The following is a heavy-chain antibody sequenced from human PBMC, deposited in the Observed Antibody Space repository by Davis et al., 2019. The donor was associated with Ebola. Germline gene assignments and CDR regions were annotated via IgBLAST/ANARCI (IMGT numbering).Heavy chain of an antibody. J-gene: IGHJ5*02. Sequence: SVKVSCKASGYTFTSYGISWVRQAPGQGLEWMGRIIPILGIANYAQKFQGRVTITADKSTSTAYMELSSLRSEDTAVYYCARTYSSNWHNWFDPWGQGTLVTVSS. CDR1: GYTFTSYG. CDR3: ARTYSSNWHNWFDP. V-gene: IGHV1-69*04. CDR2: IIPILGIA. D-gene: IGHD6-13*01.